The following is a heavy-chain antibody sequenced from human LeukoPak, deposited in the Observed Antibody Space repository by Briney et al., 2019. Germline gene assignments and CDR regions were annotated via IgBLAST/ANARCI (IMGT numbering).Heavy chain of an antibody. V-gene: IGHV5-51*01. CDR1: GSIFTSYW. CDR2: IYPGDSDT. J-gene: IGHJ3*02. Sequence: GASLQISCKGSGSIFTSYWIGWVRQLPGKGLEWMGIIYPGDSDTRYSPSFQGQVTISADKSISTAYLQWSSLKASDTAMYYCARSCTSTSCYLTDAFDIWGQGTMVTVSS. CDR3: ARSCTSTSCYLTDAFDI. D-gene: IGHD2-2*01.